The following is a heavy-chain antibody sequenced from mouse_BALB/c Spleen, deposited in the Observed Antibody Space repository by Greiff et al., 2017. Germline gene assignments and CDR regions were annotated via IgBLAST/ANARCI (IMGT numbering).Heavy chain of an antibody. D-gene: IGHD2-10*02. CDR1: GYTFTSYW. J-gene: IGHJ2*01. CDR2: IYPGDGDT. CDR3: ARGEYGNSDY. Sequence: VQLQQSGAELARPGASVKLSCKASGYTFTSYWMQWVKQRPGQGLEWIGAIYPGDGDTRYTQKFKGKATLTADKSSSTAYMQLSSLASEDSAVYYCARGEYGNSDYWGQGTTLTVSS. V-gene: IGHV1-87*01.